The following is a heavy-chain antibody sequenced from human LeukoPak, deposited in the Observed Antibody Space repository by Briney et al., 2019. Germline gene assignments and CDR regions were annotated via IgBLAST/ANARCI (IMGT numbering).Heavy chain of an antibody. V-gene: IGHV1-69*13. J-gene: IGHJ5*02. CDR1: GGTFSSYA. D-gene: IGHD6-13*01. Sequence: SVKFSCKASGGTFSSYAISWVRQAPGQGLEWMGGIIPIFGTANYAQKFQGRVTITADESTSTAYMELSSLRSEDTAVYYCARRSWQQLVAETNWFDPWGQGTLVTVSS. CDR3: ARRSWQQLVAETNWFDP. CDR2: IIPIFGTA.